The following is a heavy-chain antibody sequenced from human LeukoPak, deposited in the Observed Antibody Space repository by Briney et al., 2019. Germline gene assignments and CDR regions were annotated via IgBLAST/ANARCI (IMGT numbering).Heavy chain of an antibody. CDR2: INHSGST. J-gene: IGHJ3*02. V-gene: IGHV4-34*01. CDR3: ASRRAAFDI. CDR1: GGSFSGYY. Sequence: SETLSLTCAVYGGSFSGYYWSWIRQPPGKGLEWIGEINHSGSTNYNPSLKSRVTISVDTSKNQFSLRLSSVTAADTAVYYCASRRAAFDIWGQGTVGTVSA.